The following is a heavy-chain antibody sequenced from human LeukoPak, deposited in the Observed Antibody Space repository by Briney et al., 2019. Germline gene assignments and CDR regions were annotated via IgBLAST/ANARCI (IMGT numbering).Heavy chain of an antibody. CDR3: ARGRVGSGDY. V-gene: IGHV1-69*13. J-gene: IGHJ4*02. Sequence: SVKVPCKASGGTFSSYAISWVRQAPGQGLEWMGGIIPIFGTANYAQRFQGRVTITADESTSTAYMELSSLRSEDAAVYYCARGRVGSGDYWGQGTLVTVSS. D-gene: IGHD3-10*01. CDR2: IIPIFGTA. CDR1: GGTFSSYA.